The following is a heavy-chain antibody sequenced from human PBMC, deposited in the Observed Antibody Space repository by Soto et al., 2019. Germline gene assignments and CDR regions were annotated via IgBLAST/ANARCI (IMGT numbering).Heavy chain of an antibody. CDR2: IYYSGST. D-gene: IGHD5-18*01. CDR1: GGSFSSDGYR. V-gene: IGHV4-31*03. Sequence: PSETLSLTCTVSGGSFSSDGYRWSWIRQHPGKGLEWIGHIYYSGSTYYNPSLRSRLNISIDTSKNQFSLKLSSVTAADTAVYYCARYGERQLWPTPYCFDYWGQGRLVTVSS. J-gene: IGHJ4*02. CDR3: ARYGERQLWPTPYCFDY.